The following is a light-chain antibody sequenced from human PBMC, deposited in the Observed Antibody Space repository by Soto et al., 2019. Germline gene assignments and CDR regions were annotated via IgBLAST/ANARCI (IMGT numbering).Light chain of an antibody. V-gene: IGKV3-11*01. CDR2: DAS. Sequence: EIVLTQSPAPLSLSPGERATLSCRASQSVSRFLAWYQQKPGQAPRLLIYDASHRATGIPARFSGSGSETDFTLTISSLEPEDFAVYYCLQRSNWPPWTFGQGTKVDI. J-gene: IGKJ1*01. CDR1: QSVSRF. CDR3: LQRSNWPPWT.